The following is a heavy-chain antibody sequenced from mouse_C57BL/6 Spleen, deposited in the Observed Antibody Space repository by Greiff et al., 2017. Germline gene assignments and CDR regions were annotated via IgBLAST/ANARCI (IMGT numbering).Heavy chain of an antibody. CDR3: ASYGGGAMDY. J-gene: IGHJ4*01. V-gene: IGHV2-2*01. D-gene: IGHD1-1*01. CDR2: IWSGGST. Sequence: VKLEESGPGLVQPSQSLSITCTVSGFSLTSYGVHWVRQSPGKGLEWLGVIWSGGSTDYNAAFISRLSISKDNSKSQVFFKMNRLQADDTAIYYCASYGGGAMDYWGQGTSVTVSS. CDR1: GFSLTSYG.